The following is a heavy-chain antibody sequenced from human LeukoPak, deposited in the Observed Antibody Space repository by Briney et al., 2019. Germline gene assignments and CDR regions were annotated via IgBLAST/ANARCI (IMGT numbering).Heavy chain of an antibody. D-gene: IGHD2-2*01. CDR1: RFIFRNYW. CDR2: INQGGSEK. J-gene: IGHJ4*02. V-gene: IGHV3-7*03. Sequence: GGSLRLSCAASRFIFRNYWMSWVRQGPGEGREGVANINQGGSEKYYVDSVKGRFTISRDNAKNSLDLQMNSLRVEDTAIYYCARLAVPPGNRGWYYEHWGQGTLVTVSS. CDR3: ARLAVPPGNRGWYYEH.